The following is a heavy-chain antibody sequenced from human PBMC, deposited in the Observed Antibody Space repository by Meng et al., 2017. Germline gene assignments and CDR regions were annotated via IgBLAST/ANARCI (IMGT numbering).Heavy chain of an antibody. J-gene: IGHJ4*02. CDR3: ARGGIAVAIDY. CDR1: GYPFTSYG. D-gene: IGHD6-19*01. CDR2: ISAYNGNT. Sequence: QVKLVHAGAEVRKPWASVKCSCNASGYPFTSYGISWVRQAPGQGLEWMGWISAYNGNTNYAQKLQGRVTMTTDTSTSTAYMELRSLRSDDTAVYYCARGGIAVAIDYWGQGTLVTVSS. V-gene: IGHV1-18*01.